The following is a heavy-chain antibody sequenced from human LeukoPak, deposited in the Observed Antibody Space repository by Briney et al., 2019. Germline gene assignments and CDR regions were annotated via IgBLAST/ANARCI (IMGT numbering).Heavy chain of an antibody. CDR3: ARSWGIRGVIFSPPARNMDV. J-gene: IGHJ6*03. CDR1: GFIFNSYG. D-gene: IGHD3-10*01. Sequence: PGRSLRLSCAASGFIFNSYGMHWVRQAPGKGLEWVAFIWYDGSNKYYADSVEGRFTISRDNSKNTLYLQMNSLTTEDTAVYYCARSWGIRGVIFSPPARNMDVWGKGTTVIVSS. V-gene: IGHV3-33*01. CDR2: IWYDGSNK.